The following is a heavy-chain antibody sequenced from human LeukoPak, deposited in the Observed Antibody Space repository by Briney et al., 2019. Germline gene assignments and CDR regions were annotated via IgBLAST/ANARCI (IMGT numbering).Heavy chain of an antibody. CDR1: GGSISSYY. CDR2: IYYSGST. D-gene: IGHD3-22*01. CDR3: ARQHPGRYYDSSGYPDY. Sequence: SETLSLTCTVSGGSISSYYWSWIRQPPGKGLEWIGYIYYSGSTNYNPSLKSRVTISVDTSKNQFSLKLSSVTAADTAVYYCARQHPGRYYDSSGYPDYWGQGTLVTVSS. V-gene: IGHV4-59*08. J-gene: IGHJ4*02.